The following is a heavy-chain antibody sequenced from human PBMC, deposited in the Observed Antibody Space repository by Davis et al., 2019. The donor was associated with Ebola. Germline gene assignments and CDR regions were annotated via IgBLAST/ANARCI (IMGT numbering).Heavy chain of an antibody. J-gene: IGHJ2*01. CDR2: IYYSGST. D-gene: IGHD2-21*02. V-gene: IGHV4-31*03. Sequence: MPSETLSLTCTVSGGSISSGGYYWSWIRQHPGKGLEWIGYIYYSGSTYYNPSLKSRVTISIDTSKNQFSLKLSSVTAADTAVYYCASRVSDCGGDCYPWYFDLWGRGTLVTVSS. CDR1: GGSISSGGYY. CDR3: ASRVSDCGGDCYPWYFDL.